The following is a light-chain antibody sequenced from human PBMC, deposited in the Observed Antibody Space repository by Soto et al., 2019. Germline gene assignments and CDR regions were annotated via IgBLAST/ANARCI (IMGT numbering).Light chain of an antibody. Sequence: SPSTLYPCVGEKFTSRCWASQSLNNYLAWYQQKPGKAPKLLIYAASSLQSGVPSRFSGSGSGTDFTLTISILQPEYFATYYWQQDNSFSDTFGQGTRLEIK. V-gene: IGKV1-12*01. CDR3: QQDNSFSDT. CDR1: QSLNNY. CDR2: AAS. J-gene: IGKJ5*01.